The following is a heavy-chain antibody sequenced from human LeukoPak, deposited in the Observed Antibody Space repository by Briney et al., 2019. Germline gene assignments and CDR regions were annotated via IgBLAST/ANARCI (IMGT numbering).Heavy chain of an antibody. J-gene: IGHJ4*02. CDR3: AKGSLGSWYYFDY. D-gene: IGHD6-13*01. CDR1: RFTFGSSA. CDR2: FSRSGPDT. Sequence: GGSLRLSCAASRFTFGSSAMSWVRQAPGKGPEWVSTFSRSGPDTYYADSVKGRFTIFRDNSKNTLYLQMNSLRAEDTAVYYCAKGSLGSWYYFDYWGQGTLVTVSS. V-gene: IGHV3-23*01.